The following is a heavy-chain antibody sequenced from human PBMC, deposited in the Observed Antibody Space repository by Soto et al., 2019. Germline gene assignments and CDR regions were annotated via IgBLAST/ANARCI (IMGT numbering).Heavy chain of an antibody. CDR3: VRGVYDSSGYYSTVTYWYFDL. V-gene: IGHV4-30-2*01. CDR1: GGSISSGGYS. Sequence: QLQLQESDSGLVKPSQTLSLTCAVSGGSISSGGYSWNWIRQPPGKDLEWIGYISYSGNTYYNPSLNSRVTISLDRSMNQFSLKMSSLTAADTAVYYCVRGVYDSSGYYSTVTYWYFDLWGRGALVTDSS. CDR2: ISYSGNT. J-gene: IGHJ2*01. D-gene: IGHD3-22*01.